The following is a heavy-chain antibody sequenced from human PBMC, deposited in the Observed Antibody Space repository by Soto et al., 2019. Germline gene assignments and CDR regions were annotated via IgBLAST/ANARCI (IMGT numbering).Heavy chain of an antibody. V-gene: IGHV3-74*01. CDR2: INNDGSAA. Sequence: EEQVVESGGGLVQPGGSLRLSCAASGFTFSSYWMHWVRQVPGKGLVWVSRINNDGSAATYADSVKGRFTISRDNAKNTVYLQMNSLRAEDTAVYYCARAYSGRLPRRADYYFAMDVWGQGTTVTVSS. D-gene: IGHD2-21*01. CDR3: ARAYSGRLPRRADYYFAMDV. J-gene: IGHJ6*02. CDR1: GFTFSSYW.